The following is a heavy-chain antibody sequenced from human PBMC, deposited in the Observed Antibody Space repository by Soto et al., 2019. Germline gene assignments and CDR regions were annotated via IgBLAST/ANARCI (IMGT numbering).Heavy chain of an antibody. CDR3: AYGSGSFDY. CDR2: IFYTGNT. D-gene: IGHD3-10*01. J-gene: IGHJ4*02. CDR1: GGSISRSSYY. Sequence: SETLSLTCRVSGGSISRSSYYWNWIRQPPEKGLEWNGSIFYTGNTYYNPSLKSRLTISIDTPKKQVSLKLTPVTAADTAVYYCAYGSGSFDYWGQGILVTVSS. V-gene: IGHV4-39*01.